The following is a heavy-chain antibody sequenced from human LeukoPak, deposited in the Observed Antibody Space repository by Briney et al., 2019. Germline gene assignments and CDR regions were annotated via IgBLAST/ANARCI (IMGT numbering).Heavy chain of an antibody. CDR3: TKDLGTTVTPKTFDI. V-gene: IGHV3-9*01. J-gene: IGHJ3*02. Sequence: PGGSLRLSCAASGFTFDDYAMHWVRQGPGKGLEWVSGISWNSGSKAYADSVKGRFTISRDNAKNSLYLQMNSLRAEDTALYYCTKDLGTTVTPKTFDIWGQGTMVTVSS. CDR1: GFTFDDYA. CDR2: ISWNSGSK. D-gene: IGHD4-17*01.